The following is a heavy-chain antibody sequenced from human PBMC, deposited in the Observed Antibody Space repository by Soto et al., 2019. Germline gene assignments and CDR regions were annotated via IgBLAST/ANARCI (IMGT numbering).Heavy chain of an antibody. V-gene: IGHV4-59*01. CDR3: ARDRGDSSGLLDAFDI. J-gene: IGHJ3*02. D-gene: IGHD6-19*01. CDR1: GGSISSYY. CDR2: IYYSGST. Sequence: PSETLSLTCTVSGGSISSYYWSWIRQPPGKGLEWIGYIYYSGSTNYNPSLKSRVTISVDTSKNQFSLKLSSVTAADTAVYYCARDRGDSSGLLDAFDIWGQGTMVTVSS.